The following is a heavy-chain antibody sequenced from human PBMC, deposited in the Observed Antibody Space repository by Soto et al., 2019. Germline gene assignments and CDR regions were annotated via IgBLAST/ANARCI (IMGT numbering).Heavy chain of an antibody. CDR1: GGSISSYY. CDR2: IYYSGST. J-gene: IGHJ4*02. CDR3: ARREEYAFSYDYGDYVGREGYFDY. Sequence: SETLSLTCTVSGGSISSYYWSWIRQPPGKGLEWIGVIYYSGSTNYNPSLKSRVTISVDTSKNQFSLKLSSVTAADTAVYYCARREEYAFSYDYGDYVGREGYFDYWGQGTLVTVSS. V-gene: IGHV4-59*01. D-gene: IGHD4-17*01.